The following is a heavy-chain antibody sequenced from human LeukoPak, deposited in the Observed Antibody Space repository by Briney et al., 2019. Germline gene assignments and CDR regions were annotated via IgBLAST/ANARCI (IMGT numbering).Heavy chain of an antibody. J-gene: IGHJ4*02. CDR3: AKDKYSSSWYGFDY. D-gene: IGHD6-13*01. V-gene: IGHV3-23*01. CDR2: ISGSGGST. Sequence: GGSLRLSCAASGFTFSSYAMSWVRQAPGKGLEWVSAISGSGGSTYYADSVKGRFTISRDNSKNTLYLQMNSLRAEDTALYYCAKDKYSSSWYGFDYWGQGTLVTVSS. CDR1: GFTFSSYA.